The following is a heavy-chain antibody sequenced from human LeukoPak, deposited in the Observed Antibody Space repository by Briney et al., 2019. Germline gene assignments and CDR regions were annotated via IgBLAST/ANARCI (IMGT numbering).Heavy chain of an antibody. CDR3: AGDCSSTSCYNYYYYYMDV. Sequence: SETLSLTCTVSGGSISSSTYYWGWIRQPPGKGLEWIGTIYYTGSTYYNPSLKSRVTMSVDTSKNQFSLKLSSVTAADTAVYYCAGDCSSTSCYNYYYYYMDVWGKGTTVTISS. CDR2: IYYTGST. V-gene: IGHV4-39*07. J-gene: IGHJ6*03. CDR1: GGSISSSTYY. D-gene: IGHD2-2*02.